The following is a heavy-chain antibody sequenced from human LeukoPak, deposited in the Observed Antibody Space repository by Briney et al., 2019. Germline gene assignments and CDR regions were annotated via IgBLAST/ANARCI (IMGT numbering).Heavy chain of an antibody. CDR3: AKTFRYCSGGSCYRENYYYYYMDV. V-gene: IGHV3-48*03. CDR2: ISNSGSTI. J-gene: IGHJ6*03. CDR1: GFTFSSYE. D-gene: IGHD2-15*01. Sequence: GGSLRLSCAASGFTFSSYEMNWVRQAPGKGLGWDSYISNSGSTIYYADSVKGRFTISRDNSKNTLYLPMNSLRAEDTAVYYCAKTFRYCSGGSCYRENYYYYYMDVWGKGTTVTISS.